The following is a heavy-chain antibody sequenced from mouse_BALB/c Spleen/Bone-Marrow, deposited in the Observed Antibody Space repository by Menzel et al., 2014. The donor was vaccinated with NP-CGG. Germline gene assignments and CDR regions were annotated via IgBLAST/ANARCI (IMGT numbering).Heavy chain of an antibody. J-gene: IGHJ4*01. CDR3: AKRDIYYGYDGNAMDY. CDR2: INPSSGYT. V-gene: IGHV1-4*01. Sequence: VQGVESGAELARPGASVKMSCKASGYTFTTYTMHWVKQRPGQGLEWIGYINPSSGYTNYNQKFKDKATLTADKSSSTAYMQLSSVTSEDSAVYFCAKRDIYYGYDGNAMDYWGQGTSVTVSS. CDR1: GYTFTTYT. D-gene: IGHD2-2*01.